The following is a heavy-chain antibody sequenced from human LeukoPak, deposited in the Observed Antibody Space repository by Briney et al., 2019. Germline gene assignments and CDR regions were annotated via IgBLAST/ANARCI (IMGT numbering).Heavy chain of an antibody. Sequence: GGSLRLSCAASGFTFSSYSMNWVRQAPGKGLEWVSAISGSGGSTYYADSVKGRFTISRDNSKNTLYLQMNSLRAEDTAVYYCAKDPDGAVAETWGQGTLVTVSS. D-gene: IGHD6-19*01. CDR3: AKDPDGAVAET. CDR2: ISGSGGST. J-gene: IGHJ5*02. CDR1: GFTFSSYS. V-gene: IGHV3-23*01.